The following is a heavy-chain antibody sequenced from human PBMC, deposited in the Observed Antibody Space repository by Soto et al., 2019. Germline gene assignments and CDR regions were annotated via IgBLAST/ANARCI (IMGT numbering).Heavy chain of an antibody. CDR2: IIPLFGTA. D-gene: IGHD6-19*01. J-gene: IGHJ4*02. V-gene: IGHV1-69*01. CDR1: GGTFSTYA. Sequence: QVQLEQSGAEVKQPGSSVRVSCKTSGGTFSTYAINWVRQAPGQGLEWMGAIIPLFGTADYSQKFQRRVTITADESTSTAYMELSSLRSDDTAVYFCARPKGTYSSGYYYFDFWGQGTLVTVSS. CDR3: ARPKGTYSSGYYYFDF.